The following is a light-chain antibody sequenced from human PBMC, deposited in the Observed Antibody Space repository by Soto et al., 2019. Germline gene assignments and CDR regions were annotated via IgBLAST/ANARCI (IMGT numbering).Light chain of an antibody. CDR3: EQYKSYSWT. Sequence: IQMTQSPSTLSASVGDRVTITCRASHNIERWMAWYQQKPGKAPSLLIFDASTLHSGVPSRFSGRGSGTEFTLTISSLQPDDFATYYCEQYKSYSWTFGQGTKVDIK. J-gene: IGKJ1*01. V-gene: IGKV1-5*01. CDR1: HNIERW. CDR2: DAS.